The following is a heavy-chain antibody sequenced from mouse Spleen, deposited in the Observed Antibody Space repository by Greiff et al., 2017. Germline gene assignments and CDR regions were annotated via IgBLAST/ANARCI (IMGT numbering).Heavy chain of an antibody. V-gene: IGHV6-3*01. Sequence: EVMLVESGGGLVQPGGSMKLSCVASGFTFSNYWMNWVRQSPEKGLEWVAQIRLKSDNYATHYAESVKGRFTISRDDSKSSVYLQMNNLRAEDTGIYYCTAGYGPWYFDVWGTGTTVTVSS. CDR3: TAGYGPWYFDV. J-gene: IGHJ1*03. D-gene: IGHD1-1*02. CDR2: IRLKSDNYAT. CDR1: GFTFSNYW.